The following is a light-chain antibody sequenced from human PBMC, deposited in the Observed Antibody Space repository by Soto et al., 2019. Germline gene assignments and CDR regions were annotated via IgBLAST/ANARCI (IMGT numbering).Light chain of an antibody. J-gene: IGKJ1*01. CDR1: QSISSW. CDR3: QQYNNWPQT. Sequence: DIQMTQSPSTLSASVGDRVTITCRASQSISSWLAWYQQKPGKAPKLLIYKASTLKSGVPSRFSGSGSGTEFTLTISSLQSEDFAVYYCQQYNNWPQTFGQGTKVDIK. CDR2: KAS. V-gene: IGKV1-5*03.